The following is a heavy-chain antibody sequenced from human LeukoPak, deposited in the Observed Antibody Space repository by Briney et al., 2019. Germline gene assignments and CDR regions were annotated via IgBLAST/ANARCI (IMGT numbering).Heavy chain of an antibody. V-gene: IGHV4-39*07. CDR3: AKGLHRGFDP. CDR1: GVSISSTSYY. J-gene: IGHJ5*02. D-gene: IGHD4-11*01. Sequence: SETLSLTCTVSGVSISSTSYYWGWIRQPPGKGLEWIGSIYYSGSTYYNPSLKSRVTISVDTSKNQFSLRLSSLTAADRAIYYCAKGLHRGFDPWGQGTLVTVSS. CDR2: IYYSGST.